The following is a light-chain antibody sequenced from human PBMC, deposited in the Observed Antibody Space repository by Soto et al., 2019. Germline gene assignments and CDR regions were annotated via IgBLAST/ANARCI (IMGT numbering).Light chain of an antibody. CDR2: GAS. CDR1: QSISSAY. CDR3: QQYYSSPWM. J-gene: IGKJ1*01. Sequence: EFVLTQSPCTLPLSQGERATLSCRASQSISSAYLAWYQQKPGQTPRLLIYGASNRAAGIPDRFSGSGSGTDFTLTISRLEPEDFAVYYCQQYYSSPWMFGQGTKVDIK. V-gene: IGKV3-20*01.